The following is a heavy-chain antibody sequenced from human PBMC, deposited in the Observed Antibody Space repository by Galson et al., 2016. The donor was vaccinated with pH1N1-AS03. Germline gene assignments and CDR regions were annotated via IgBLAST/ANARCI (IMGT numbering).Heavy chain of an antibody. Sequence: VKVSCKASGYTFTTFDINWVRLATGQGLEWMGWMNPNSANTGYAQKFQDRVTMTRNTSISTAYMELSSLRSEDTAVYYCAIKSVGYGSWSSYFDYWGQGTLVTVSS. V-gene: IGHV1-8*01. CDR1: GYTFTTFD. CDR2: MNPNSANT. CDR3: AIKSVGYGSWSSYFDY. D-gene: IGHD3-10*01. J-gene: IGHJ4*02.